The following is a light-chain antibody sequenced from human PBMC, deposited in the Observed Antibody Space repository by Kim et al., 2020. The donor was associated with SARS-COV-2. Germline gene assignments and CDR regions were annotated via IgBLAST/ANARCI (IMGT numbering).Light chain of an antibody. V-gene: IGLV1-44*01. Sequence: RVSISCSGSSSNIGSNTVDWYPQLPGTAPKLLIYKNDHRPSGVPDRFSGSKSGTSASLAISGLQSEDEADYYCAAWDDSLNGHVTFGGGTQLTVL. CDR2: KND. CDR1: SSNIGSNT. CDR3: AAWDDSLNGHVT. J-gene: IGLJ2*01.